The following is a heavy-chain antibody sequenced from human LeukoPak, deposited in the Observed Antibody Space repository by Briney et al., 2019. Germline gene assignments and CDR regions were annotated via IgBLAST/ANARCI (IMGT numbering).Heavy chain of an antibody. Sequence: GGSLRLSCAAPGFTFSSYGMHWVRQAPGKGLEWVAVISFDGSNQYYADSVKGRFTISRDNSKNTMYMQMNSLRAEDTAVYYCAKAFDYYGSGGGLDYWGQGTLVTVSS. D-gene: IGHD3-10*01. CDR2: ISFDGSNQ. J-gene: IGHJ4*02. CDR1: GFTFSSYG. CDR3: AKAFDYYGSGGGLDY. V-gene: IGHV3-30*18.